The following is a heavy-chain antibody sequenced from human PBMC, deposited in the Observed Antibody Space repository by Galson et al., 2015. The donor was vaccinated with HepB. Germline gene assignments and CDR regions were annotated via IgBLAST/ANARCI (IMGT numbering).Heavy chain of an antibody. J-gene: IGHJ4*02. D-gene: IGHD5-12*01. CDR3: AKAIEGYDGGAFGY. CDR1: GFTFGSYG. V-gene: IGHV3-30*02. Sequence: SLRLSCAASGFTFGSYGMHWVRQAPGKGLEWVTFIRYDGSTKYYADSVKGRFTISRDNSKNTLYLQMNSLRGEDTAVYYCAKAIEGYDGGAFGYWGQGTLVTVSS. CDR2: IRYDGSTK.